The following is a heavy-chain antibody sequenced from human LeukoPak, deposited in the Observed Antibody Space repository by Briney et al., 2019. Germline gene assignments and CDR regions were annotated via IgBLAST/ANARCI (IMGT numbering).Heavy chain of an antibody. CDR3: ARVPLPPDYEDSSGHADNAFDI. CDR1: GGSISSSSYY. D-gene: IGHD3-22*01. Sequence: PSETLSLTCTVSGGSISSSSYYWGWIRQPPGKGLEWIGSIYYSGSTYYNPSLKSRVTISVDTSKNQFSLKLISVTAADTAVYYCARVPLPPDYEDSSGHADNAFDIWGQGTMVTVSS. V-gene: IGHV4-39*01. CDR2: IYYSGST. J-gene: IGHJ3*02.